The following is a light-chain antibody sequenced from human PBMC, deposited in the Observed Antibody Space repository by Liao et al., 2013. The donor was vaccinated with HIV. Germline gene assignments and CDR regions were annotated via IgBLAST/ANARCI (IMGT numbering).Light chain of an antibody. CDR2: YDR. CDR3: QVWDSSSDVV. Sequence: SYVLTQPPSVSVAPGETARFSCGGDNIRSKNVHWYRQKPGQAPVLVIYYDRGRPSGIPERFSGSTSGNTATLTISRVEAGDEADYYCQVWDSSSDVVFGGGTKLTVL. V-gene: IGLV3-21*01. CDR1: NIRSKN. J-gene: IGLJ3*02.